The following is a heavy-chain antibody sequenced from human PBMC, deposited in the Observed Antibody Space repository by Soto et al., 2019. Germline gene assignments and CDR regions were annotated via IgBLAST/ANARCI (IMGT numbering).Heavy chain of an antibody. Sequence: ASVKVSCKASGYTFTGYYMHWVRQAHGQGLEWMGWINPDSGGTKYAQKFQGRVTMTTDTSKNQVSLKLTSVTAADTAVYYCARGGGVPALGDPWGQGTLVTVSS. CDR3: ARGGGVPALGDP. D-gene: IGHD3-16*01. V-gene: IGHV1-2*02. CDR2: INPDSGGT. CDR1: GYTFTGYY. J-gene: IGHJ5*02.